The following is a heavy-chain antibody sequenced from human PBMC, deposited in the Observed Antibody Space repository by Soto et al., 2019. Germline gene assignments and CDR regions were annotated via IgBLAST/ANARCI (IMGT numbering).Heavy chain of an antibody. CDR3: ARGLPTKDCSSTSCDYYMDV. CDR2: INPNSGGT. D-gene: IGHD2-2*01. J-gene: IGHJ6*03. CDR1: GYTFTGYY. Sequence: ASVKVSCKASGYTFTGYYMHWVRQAPGQGLEWMGWINPNSGGTNYAQKFQGWVTMTRDTSISTAYMELSRLRSDDTAVYYCARGLPTKDCSSTSCDYYMDVWGKGTTVTVSS. V-gene: IGHV1-2*04.